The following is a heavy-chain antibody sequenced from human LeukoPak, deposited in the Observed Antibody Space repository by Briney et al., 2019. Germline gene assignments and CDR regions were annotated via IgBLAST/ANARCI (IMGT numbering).Heavy chain of an antibody. Sequence: SETLSLTCTVSGASISTRSNYWSWIRQPPGKGLEWIGSIYYSGSTYFNPSLQSRVTLSVDTSNSQFFLKLNSVTAADTAVYYCVRDYGDY. V-gene: IGHV4-39*01. CDR1: GASISTRSNY. J-gene: IGHJ4*03. D-gene: IGHD4-17*01. CDR3: VRDYGDY. CDR2: IYYSGST.